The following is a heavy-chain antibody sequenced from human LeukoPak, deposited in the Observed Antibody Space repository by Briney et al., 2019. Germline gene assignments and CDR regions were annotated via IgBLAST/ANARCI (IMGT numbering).Heavy chain of an antibody. J-gene: IGHJ4*02. CDR3: ARAAPTMVRGVSAPIPDY. D-gene: IGHD3-10*01. Sequence: PGGAVRLSCAACGFIFSSYSMNSVRQATGKGLEGVSSISSSSSYIYYADSVKGRFTISRDNAKNSPYLQMNSLRAEDTAVYYCARAAPTMVRGVSAPIPDYWGQGTLVTVSS. CDR2: ISSSSSYI. CDR1: GFIFSSYS. V-gene: IGHV3-21*01.